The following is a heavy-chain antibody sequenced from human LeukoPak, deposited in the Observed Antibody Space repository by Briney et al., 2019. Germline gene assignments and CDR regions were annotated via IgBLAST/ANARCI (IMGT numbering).Heavy chain of an antibody. CDR2: IYYSGST. CDR1: GGSISSYY. V-gene: IGHV4-59*08. J-gene: IGHJ3*02. Sequence: PSETLSLTCTVSGGSISSYYWSWIRQPPGKGLEWIGYIYYSGSTNYNPSLKSRVTISVDTSKNQFSLKLSSVTAADTAVYYCARLQALEVPAAMTAFDIWGQGTMVTVSS. CDR3: ARLQALEVPAAMTAFDI. D-gene: IGHD2-2*01.